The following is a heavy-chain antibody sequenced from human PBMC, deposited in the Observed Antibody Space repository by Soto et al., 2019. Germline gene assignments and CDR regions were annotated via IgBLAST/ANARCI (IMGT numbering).Heavy chain of an antibody. D-gene: IGHD4-4*01. CDR2: ISGTGGIT. V-gene: IGHV3-23*01. CDR3: AKEETVISHYYYYYGMDV. J-gene: IGHJ6*02. CDR1: GFTFSSYA. Sequence: EVQLLESGGGLVQPGGSLRLSCAASGFTFSSYAMNWVRQAPGKGLEWVSVISGTGGITYHADSVKGRLTISRDNSKNTLYLQMDSLRAEDTAVYFCAKEETVISHYYYYYGMDVWGQGTTVTVSS.